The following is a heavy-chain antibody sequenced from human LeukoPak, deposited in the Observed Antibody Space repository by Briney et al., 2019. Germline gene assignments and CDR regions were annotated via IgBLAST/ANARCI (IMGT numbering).Heavy chain of an antibody. CDR1: GYTFTSYG. D-gene: IGHD2-8*01. CDR3: GRGRGNGRPENYFDY. J-gene: IGHJ4*02. V-gene: IGHV1-8*01. Sequence: ASVKVSCKASGYTFTSYGINWVRQATGQGPEWMGWMNPNSGNTGYVQKFQGRVTMTRNTSIGTAYMELSSLRSDDTAVYYCGRGRGNGRPENYFDYWGQGTLVTVSS. CDR2: MNPNSGNT.